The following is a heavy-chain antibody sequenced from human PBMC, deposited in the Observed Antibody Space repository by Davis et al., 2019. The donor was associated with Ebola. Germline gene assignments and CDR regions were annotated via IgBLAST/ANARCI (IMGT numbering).Heavy chain of an antibody. CDR2: INSDGSST. CDR3: ARVGYGDYWRWFDP. D-gene: IGHD4-17*01. V-gene: IGHV3-74*01. CDR1: GGSISSYW. Sequence: HTSETLSLTCTVSGGSISSYWMHWVRQAPGKGLVWVARINSDGSSTSYADSVKGRFTISRDNAKNTLYLQMNSLRAEDTAVYYCARVGYGDYWRWFDPWGQGTLVTVSS. J-gene: IGHJ5*02.